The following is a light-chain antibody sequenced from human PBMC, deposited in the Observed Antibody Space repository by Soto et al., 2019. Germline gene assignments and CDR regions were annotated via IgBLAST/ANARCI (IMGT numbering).Light chain of an antibody. V-gene: IGLV2-11*01. CDR2: DGT. CDR1: SSDVDDYRY. Sequence: QSALAQPRSVSGSPGQLLTISCTGTSSDVDDYRYVSWYQQYPGKAPKLVIYDGTKRPSGVPDRFSGSNSGNTASLTISGLQAEDEADYYCCSYVTTPEIFGTGTKHRP. CDR3: CSYVTTPEI. J-gene: IGLJ1*01.